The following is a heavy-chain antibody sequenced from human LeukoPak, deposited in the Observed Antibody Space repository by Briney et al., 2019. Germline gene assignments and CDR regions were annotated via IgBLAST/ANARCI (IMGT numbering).Heavy chain of an antibody. J-gene: IGHJ6*02. CDR2: IIPIFGTA. CDR3: ARSTTGGFIVAVQHPYYYYGMDV. CDR1: GGTFSSYA. Sequence: SVKVSCKASGGTFSSYAISWVRQAPGQGLEWMGGIIPIFGTANYAQKFQGRVTITADESTSTAYMELSSLRSEDTAVYYCARSTTGGFIVAVQHPYYYYGMDVWGQGTTVTVSS. V-gene: IGHV1-69*13. D-gene: IGHD2-2*01.